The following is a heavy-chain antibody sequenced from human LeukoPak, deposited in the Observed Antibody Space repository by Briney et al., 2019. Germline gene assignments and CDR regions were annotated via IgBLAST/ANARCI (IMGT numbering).Heavy chain of an antibody. CDR3: AKGQKWELPLDY. D-gene: IGHD1-26*01. CDR1: GFTFSSYA. V-gene: IGHV3-23*01. Sequence: GGSLRLSCAASGFTFSSYAMSWVRQAPGKGLDWVSAISVSGGSIYYADSVKGRFTISRDNSKNTLCLQMNSLRAEDTAVYYCAKGQKWELPLDYWGQGTLVTVSS. CDR2: ISVSGGSI. J-gene: IGHJ4*02.